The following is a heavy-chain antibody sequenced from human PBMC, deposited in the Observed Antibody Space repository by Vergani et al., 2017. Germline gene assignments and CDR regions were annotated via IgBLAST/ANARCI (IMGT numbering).Heavy chain of an antibody. V-gene: IGHV1-8*03. Sequence: QVQLVQSGAEVKKPGASVKVSCKVSGYTFTSDDINWVRQATGQGLEWMGWMNPISVNTGYAQNLQGRLTITRDTSVNTAYMELSSLTSEDMAVYYCVRARRTCTYDHCPRYYYDLWGQGTLVTVSS. CDR2: MNPISVNT. D-gene: IGHD2-8*01. CDR3: VRARRTCTYDHCPRYYYDL. J-gene: IGHJ4*02. CDR1: GYTFTSDD.